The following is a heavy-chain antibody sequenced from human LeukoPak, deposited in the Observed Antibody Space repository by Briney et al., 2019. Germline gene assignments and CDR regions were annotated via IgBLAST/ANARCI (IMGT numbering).Heavy chain of an antibody. CDR2: ISSSSDYI. V-gene: IGHV3-21*01. CDR3: ARDMYGGYGGFFP. Sequence: GGSLRLSCAASGFSFNAYTIKWVRQAPGKGLEWVSFISSSSDYIYYADSVKGRFTISRDNAKNSLYLQMNSLRAEDTAVYYCARDMYGGYGGFFPWGQGTLVTVSS. CDR1: GFSFNAYT. J-gene: IGHJ5*02. D-gene: IGHD5-12*01.